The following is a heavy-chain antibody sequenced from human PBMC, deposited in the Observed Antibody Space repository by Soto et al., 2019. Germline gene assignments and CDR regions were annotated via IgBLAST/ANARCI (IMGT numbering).Heavy chain of an antibody. V-gene: IGHV4-31*03. D-gene: IGHD2-2*01. CDR3: ARVSGVVIVPAASRFDP. Sequence: SETLSLTCTVSGGSISSGGYYWSWIRQHPGKGLEWIGYIYYSGSTYYNPSLKSRVTISVDTSKNQFSLKLSSVTAADTAVYYCARVSGVVIVPAASRFDPWGQGTLVTVSS. CDR2: IYYSGST. J-gene: IGHJ5*02. CDR1: GGSISSGGYY.